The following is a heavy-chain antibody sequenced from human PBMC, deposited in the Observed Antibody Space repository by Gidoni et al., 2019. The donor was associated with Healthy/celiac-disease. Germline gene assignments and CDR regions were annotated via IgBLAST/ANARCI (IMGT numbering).Heavy chain of an antibody. Sequence: QLQLQESGPGLVKPSETLSLTCTVSGGSISSSSDYWGWIRQPPGKGLEWIGSIYYSGSTYYNPSLKSRVTISVDTSKNQFSLKLSSVTAADTAVYYCARPIWEMATAVGYFDLWGRGTLVTVSS. J-gene: IGHJ2*01. CDR3: ARPIWEMATAVGYFDL. D-gene: IGHD5-18*01. V-gene: IGHV4-39*01. CDR2: IYYSGST. CDR1: GGSISSSSDY.